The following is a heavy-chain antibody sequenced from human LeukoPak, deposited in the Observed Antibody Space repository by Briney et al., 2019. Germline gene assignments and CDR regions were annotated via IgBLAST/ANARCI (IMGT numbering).Heavy chain of an antibody. CDR3: ARATGTKVPPGY. D-gene: IGHD1-7*01. J-gene: IGHJ4*02. Sequence: PSQTLSLTCAVSGGSISSGGYSWSWIRQPPGTGLEWIGYIYHSGSTYYNPSLKSRVTISVDTSKNQFSLKLSSVTAADTAVYYCARATGTKVPPGYWGQGTLVTVSS. V-gene: IGHV4-30-2*01. CDR1: GGSISSGGYS. CDR2: IYHSGST.